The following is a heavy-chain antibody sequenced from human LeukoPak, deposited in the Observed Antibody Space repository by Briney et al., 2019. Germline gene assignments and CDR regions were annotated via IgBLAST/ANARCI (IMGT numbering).Heavy chain of an antibody. CDR2: IYYSGSP. CDR3: ARYSGSYYY. D-gene: IGHD1-26*01. CDR1: DGAISSSSYD. V-gene: IGHV4-39*01. J-gene: IGHJ4*02. Sequence: SETRSFTVTVSDGAISSSSYDWCGIRQPPGKGLEWIGSIYYSGSPHYNASLKSRVTISADTYKNQFSLTLSSVTAAATAVYYCARYSGSYYYWGQGTLVTVSS.